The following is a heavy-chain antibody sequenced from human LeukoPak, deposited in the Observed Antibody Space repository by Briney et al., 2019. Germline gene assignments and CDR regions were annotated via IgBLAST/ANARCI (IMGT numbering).Heavy chain of an antibody. J-gene: IGHJ4*02. D-gene: IGHD3-10*01. V-gene: IGHV6-1*01. CDR1: GDSLSNNNVA. CDR2: TYYRPKFNT. Sequence: SQTLSLTCAISGDSLSNNNVAWNWIRQSPSRGLEWLGRTYYRPKFNTDYAVSVKSRIAINSDTSKYQFSLQLNSVTPEDTGVYYCARGSHSSFDYWGQGTLVTVSS. CDR3: ARGSHSSFDY.